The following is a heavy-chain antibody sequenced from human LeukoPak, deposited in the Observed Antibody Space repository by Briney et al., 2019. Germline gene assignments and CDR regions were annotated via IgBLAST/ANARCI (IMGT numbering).Heavy chain of an antibody. V-gene: IGHV4-31*03. D-gene: IGHD1-26*01. CDR1: GGSISSGGYY. CDR2: IYYSGSA. CDR3: ARGRWELPLDY. Sequence: PSQTLSLTCTVSGGSISSGGYYWSWLRQHPGKGLEWIGYIYYSGSAYYNPSLKSRITISVDTSKNQFSLKLSSVTAADTAVYYCARGRWELPLDYWGQGTLVTVSS. J-gene: IGHJ4*02.